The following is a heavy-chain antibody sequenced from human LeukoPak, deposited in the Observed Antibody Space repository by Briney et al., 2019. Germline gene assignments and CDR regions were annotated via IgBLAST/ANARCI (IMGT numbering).Heavy chain of an antibody. CDR1: GDSISSGGYS. CDR2: IYHGGSA. V-gene: IGHV4-30-2*01. Sequence: SQTLSLTCAVSGDSISSGGYSWSWIRQPPGKGLEWIGYIYHGGSAYYDPSLKSRVNISVDKSKNQFSLELSSVTAADTAVYYGGGQFKWFDPWGQGTLVTVSS. CDR3: GGQFKWFDP. J-gene: IGHJ5*02. D-gene: IGHD5-24*01.